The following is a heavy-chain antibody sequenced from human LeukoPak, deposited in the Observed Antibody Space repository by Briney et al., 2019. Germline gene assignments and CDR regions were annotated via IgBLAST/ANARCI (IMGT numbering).Heavy chain of an antibody. D-gene: IGHD2-21*02. CDR1: GFTISDYW. V-gene: IGHV3-7*03. CDR2: IKQDGSEK. CDR3: AKGGVVVTARGFDY. Sequence: GGSLRLSCAASGFTISDYWMSWVRQAPGKGLEWVANIKQDGSEKYYVDSVKGRFTISRDNAKNSLYLQMNSLRAEDTALYYCAKGGVVVTARGFDYWGQGTLVTVSS. J-gene: IGHJ4*02.